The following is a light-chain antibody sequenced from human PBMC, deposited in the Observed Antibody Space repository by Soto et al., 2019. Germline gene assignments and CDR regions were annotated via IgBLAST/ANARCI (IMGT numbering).Light chain of an antibody. CDR2: DAS. CDR3: QQYNSYSPSIP. J-gene: IGKJ5*01. Sequence: DIQMTQSPSTLSASVGDRVTITCRASQSISSWLAWYQQKPGKAPKLLIYDASSLESGVPSRFSGSESGTEFTLPISSLQPDDFATYYCQQYNSYSPSIPFGQGTRLEIK. CDR1: QSISSW. V-gene: IGKV1-5*01.